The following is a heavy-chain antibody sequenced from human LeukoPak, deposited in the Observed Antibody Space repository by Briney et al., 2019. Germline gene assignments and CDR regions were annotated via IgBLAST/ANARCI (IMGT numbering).Heavy chain of an antibody. Sequence: SETLSLTCTVSGYSISSGYYWGWIRQPPGKGLEWIGSIYHSGSTYYNPSLKSRVTISVDTSKNQFSLKLSSVTAADTAVYYCARTRRLSLGVKYYYDSSGYLDYWGQGTLVTVSS. CDR1: GYSISSGYY. V-gene: IGHV4-38-2*02. CDR3: ARTRRLSLGVKYYYDSSGYLDY. D-gene: IGHD3-22*01. J-gene: IGHJ4*02. CDR2: IYHSGST.